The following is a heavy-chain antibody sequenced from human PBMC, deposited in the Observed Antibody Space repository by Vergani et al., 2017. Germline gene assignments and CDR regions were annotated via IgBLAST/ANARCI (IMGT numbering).Heavy chain of an antibody. Sequence: QVQLQESGPGLVKPSQTLSLTCTVSGGSISSYYWSWIRQPPGKGLEWIGYIYYSGSTNYNPSLKSRVTISVDTSKNQFSLKLNSVTAADTAVYYCARGATYYDFWSGYHYGMDVGGEGTTVTVSS. CDR3: ARGATYYDFWSGYHYGMDV. V-gene: IGHV4-59*01. CDR2: IYYSGST. CDR1: GGSISSYY. D-gene: IGHD3-3*01. J-gene: IGHJ6*04.